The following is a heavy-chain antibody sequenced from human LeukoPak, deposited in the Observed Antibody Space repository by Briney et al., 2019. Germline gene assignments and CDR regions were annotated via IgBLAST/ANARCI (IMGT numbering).Heavy chain of an antibody. CDR3: ARAISMVRGVDY. CDR1: GFTFSSYN. D-gene: IGHD3-10*01. CDR2: ISSSSTYT. J-gene: IGHJ4*02. Sequence: GGSLRLSCAASGFTFSSYNMNWVRQAPGKGLEWVSSISSSSTYTYYADSVKGRFTISRDNAKNSLYLQMNSLRAEDTAVYYCARAISMVRGVDYWGQGTLATVSS. V-gene: IGHV3-21*01.